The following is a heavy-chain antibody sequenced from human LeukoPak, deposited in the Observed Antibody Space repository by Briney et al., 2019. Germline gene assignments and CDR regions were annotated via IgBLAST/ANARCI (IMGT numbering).Heavy chain of an antibody. CDR2: MNARGST. V-gene: IGHV4-4*08. Sequence: PSETLSLTCTVSGGSIGSYDWAWIRQPPGKGLEWIGYMNARGSTYYSPSLKSRVTFLVDASKKHLSLRLNSVTAADTAVCCCASGPCELDYWGQGTLVTVSS. CDR3: ASGPCELDY. CDR1: GGSIGSYD. J-gene: IGHJ4*02.